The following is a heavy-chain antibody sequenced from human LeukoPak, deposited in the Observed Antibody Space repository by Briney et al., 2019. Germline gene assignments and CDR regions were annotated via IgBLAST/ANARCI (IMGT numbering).Heavy chain of an antibody. J-gene: IGHJ4*02. CDR2: IYTSEST. CDR1: GGSISSYY. V-gene: IGHV4-4*07. Sequence: SETLSLTCTVSGGSISSYYWSWIRQPAGKGLEWIGRIYTSESTNYNPSLKSRVTMSVDTTKNQFSLKLSSVTAADTAVYYCARVSAARNFDYWGQGTLVTVSS. CDR3: ARVSAARNFDY. D-gene: IGHD6-6*01.